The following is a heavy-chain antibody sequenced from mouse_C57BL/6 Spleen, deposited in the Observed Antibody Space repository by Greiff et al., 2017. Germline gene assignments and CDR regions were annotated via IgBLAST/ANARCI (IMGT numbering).Heavy chain of an antibody. CDR3: TTYYFNYFLDC. J-gene: IGHJ2*01. CDR1: GYTFTSYW. D-gene: IGHD2-10*01. Sequence: VQLQQSGTVLARPGASVKMSCKTSGYTFTSYWMHWVKQRPGQGLEWIGAIYPGNSETSYNQKFKGKAKMTAVTSASTAYMELSSLTNEDSAVYYCTTYYFNYFLDCWGQCTTLTVSS. CDR2: IYPGNSET. V-gene: IGHV1-5*01.